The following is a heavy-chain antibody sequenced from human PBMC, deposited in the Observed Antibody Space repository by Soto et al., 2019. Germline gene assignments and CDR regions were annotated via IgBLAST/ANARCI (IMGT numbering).Heavy chain of an antibody. CDR3: ARDPRGSSWFPSNWFDP. V-gene: IGHV3-33*08. CDR2: IWYDGSNK. Sequence: HPGGSLRLSCAASGFLISANAMSWVRQAPGGGLEWVAVIWYDGSNKYYADSVKGRFTISRDNSKNTLYLQMNSLRAEDTAVYYCARDPRGSSWFPSNWFDPWGQGTLVTVSS. D-gene: IGHD6-13*01. CDR1: GFLISANA. J-gene: IGHJ5*02.